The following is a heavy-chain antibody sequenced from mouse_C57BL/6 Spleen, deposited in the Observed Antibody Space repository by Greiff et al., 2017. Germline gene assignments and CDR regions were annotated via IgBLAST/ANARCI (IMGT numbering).Heavy chain of an antibody. D-gene: IGHD2-3*01. CDR3: ALSYDGYGFAD. V-gene: IGHV1-69*01. CDR1: GYTFTSYW. J-gene: IGHJ3*01. Sequence: QVQLQQPGAELVMPGASVKLSCKASGYTFTSYWMHWVKQRPGQGLEWIGEIDPSDSYTNYNQKFKGKSTLTVDKSSSTAYMQLSSLTSEDSAVYYCALSYDGYGFADRGKGALVTVAA. CDR2: IDPSDSYT.